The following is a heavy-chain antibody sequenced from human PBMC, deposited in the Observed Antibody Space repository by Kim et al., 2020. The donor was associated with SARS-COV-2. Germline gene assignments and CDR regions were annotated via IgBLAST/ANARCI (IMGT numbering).Heavy chain of an antibody. CDR2: IYYSGST. J-gene: IGHJ6*02. Sequence: SETLSLTCTVSGGSISSSSYYWGWIRQPPGKGLEWIGSIYYSGSTYYNPSLKSRVTISVDTSKNQFSLKLSSVTAADTAVYYCARHKVGYCSGGSCYMGAYYYYYGMDVWGQGTTVTVSS. D-gene: IGHD2-15*01. CDR1: GGSISSSSYY. V-gene: IGHV4-39*01. CDR3: ARHKVGYCSGGSCYMGAYYYYYGMDV.